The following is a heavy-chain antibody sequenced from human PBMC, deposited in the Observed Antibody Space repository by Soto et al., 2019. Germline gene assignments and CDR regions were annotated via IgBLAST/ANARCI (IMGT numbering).Heavy chain of an antibody. CDR1: GDSISRSYW. CDR3: TSKFGQLLADAFDI. CDR2: IYHSGST. D-gene: IGHD3-10*01. V-gene: IGHV4-4*02. Sequence: QVQLQESGPGLVKPSGTLSLTCAVSGDSISRSYWWSWVRQLPGKGLEWIGEIYHSGSTIYNPSLQSRVHLSVDKSKNEFSLKMSSVTDADTAVYYCTSKFGQLLADAFDIWGQGTMVTVSS. J-gene: IGHJ3*02.